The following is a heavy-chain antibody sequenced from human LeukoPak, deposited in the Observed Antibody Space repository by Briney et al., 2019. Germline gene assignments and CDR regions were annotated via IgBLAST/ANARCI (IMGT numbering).Heavy chain of an antibody. V-gene: IGHV3-23*01. J-gene: IGHJ6*03. D-gene: IGHD5-18*01. CDR1: GFTFSSYA. Sequence: GSLRLSCAASGFTFSSYARSWVRQAPGKGLEWVSAISGSGGSTYYADSVKGRFTISRDNSKNTLYLQMNSLRAEDTAVYYCAKDGYSYGLGMDVWGKGTTVTVSS. CDR3: AKDGYSYGLGMDV. CDR2: ISGSGGST.